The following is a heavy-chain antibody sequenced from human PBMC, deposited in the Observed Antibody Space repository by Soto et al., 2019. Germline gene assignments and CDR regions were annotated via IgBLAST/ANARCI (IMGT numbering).Heavy chain of an antibody. CDR3: ARWAYDYIWGSYRFDAFDI. D-gene: IGHD3-16*02. CDR1: GYTFTSYG. J-gene: IGHJ3*02. CDR2: ISAYNGNT. Sequence: QVQLVQSGAEVKKPGASVKVSCKASGYTFTSYGISWVRQAPGQGLEWMGWISAYNGNTNYAQKLQGRVTMTTDTSTSTAYMELRSLRSDDTAVYYCARWAYDYIWGSYRFDAFDIWGQGTMVTVSS. V-gene: IGHV1-18*01.